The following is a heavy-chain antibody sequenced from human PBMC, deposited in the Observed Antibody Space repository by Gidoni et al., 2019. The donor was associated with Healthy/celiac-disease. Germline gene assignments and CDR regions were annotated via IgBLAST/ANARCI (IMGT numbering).Heavy chain of an antibody. J-gene: IGHJ3*02. CDR3: ARDSGSYWGAFDI. V-gene: IGHV3-74*01. Sequence: EVQLVESGGGLVQPGGSLRLSCAASGFTFSSYWMHWVRQAPGTGLVWVSRMNGDGSSTSYADSVKGRFTISRDNAKNTLYLQMNSLRAEDTAVYYCARDSGSYWGAFDIWGQGTMVTVSS. CDR1: GFTFSSYW. CDR2: MNGDGSST. D-gene: IGHD1-26*01.